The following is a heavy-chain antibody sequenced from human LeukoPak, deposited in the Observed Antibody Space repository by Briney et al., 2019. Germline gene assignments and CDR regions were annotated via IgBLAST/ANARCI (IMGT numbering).Heavy chain of an antibody. D-gene: IGHD6-13*01. Sequence: SETLSLTCTVSGGSISSYYWSWIRQPPGKGLEWIGYIYYSGSTNYNPSLKSRVTISVDTSKNQFSLKLSSVTAADTAVYYCARGVWEQLVLYYYYYMDVWGKGTPVTVSS. CDR3: ARGVWEQLVLYYYYYMDV. J-gene: IGHJ6*03. V-gene: IGHV4-59*01. CDR1: GGSISSYY. CDR2: IYYSGST.